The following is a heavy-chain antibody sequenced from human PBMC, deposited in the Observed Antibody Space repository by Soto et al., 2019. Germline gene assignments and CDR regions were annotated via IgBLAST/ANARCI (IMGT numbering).Heavy chain of an antibody. CDR2: MNPNSGNT. J-gene: IGHJ3*02. D-gene: IGHD2-15*01. V-gene: IGHV1-8*01. CDR3: ARGGYCSGGSCYSGDAFDI. Sequence: ASVKASCKSSGDTITSYDINWVRQAAEQGLEWMGWMNPNSGNTGYAQKFQGRVTMTRNTSISTAHMELSSLRSEDTAVYYCARGGYCSGGSCYSGDAFDIWGQGTMVTVSS. CDR1: GDTITSYD.